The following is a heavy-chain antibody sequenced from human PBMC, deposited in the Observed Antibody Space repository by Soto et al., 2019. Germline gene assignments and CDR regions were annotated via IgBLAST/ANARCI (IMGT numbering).Heavy chain of an antibody. CDR1: GFTFSCYA. Sequence: PVGSLRLSCAASGFTFSCYAMSWVRQAPGKGLDWVSAVSGSGRSTYYADSVKGRFTISRDNSKNTLYLHMNSLRAEDTSVYYNGHGGEWSFNLDYWGLGTLVTVSS. CDR2: VSGSGRST. D-gene: IGHD3-16*02. CDR3: GHGGEWSFNLDY. J-gene: IGHJ4*02. V-gene: IGHV3-23*01.